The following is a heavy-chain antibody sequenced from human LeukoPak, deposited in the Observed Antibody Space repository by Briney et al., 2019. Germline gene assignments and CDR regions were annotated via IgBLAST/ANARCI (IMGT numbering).Heavy chain of an antibody. J-gene: IGHJ4*02. D-gene: IGHD6-19*01. CDR3: ARESSSGFYFHY. V-gene: IGHV4-59*01. CDR2: IYSSGST. CDR1: GGSLSRYY. Sequence: SETLSLTCTVSGGSLSRYYWIWIRQPPGKGRVGIGYIYSSGSTTYNPSLKSRVTISVDTSKNQFSLKLSPVTAADTAVYYCARESSSGFYFHYWGQGALVTVSS.